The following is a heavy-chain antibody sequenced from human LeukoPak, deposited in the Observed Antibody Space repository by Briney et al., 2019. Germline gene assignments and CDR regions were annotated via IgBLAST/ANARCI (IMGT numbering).Heavy chain of an antibody. Sequence: PSQTLSLTCTVSGGSISSGSYYWSWIRQPAGKGLEWIGRIYTSGSTNYNPSLKSRVTISVDTSKNQFSLKLSSVTAADTAVYYCARDYGYYYYGMDVWGQGTRSPSP. CDR2: IYTSGST. CDR3: ARDYGYYYYGMDV. D-gene: IGHD3-16*01. J-gene: IGHJ6*02. V-gene: IGHV4-61*02. CDR1: GGSISSGSYY.